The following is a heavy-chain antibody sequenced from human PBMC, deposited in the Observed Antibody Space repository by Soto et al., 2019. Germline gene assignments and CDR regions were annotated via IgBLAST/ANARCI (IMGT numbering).Heavy chain of an antibody. V-gene: IGHV4-30-4*01. Sequence: SETLSLTCTVSGGSLNSNNYYWSWIRQPPGKGLEWIGHIYNTGSTYNNPSLESRVTISVDTSKNQFSLSLTSVTAADTAIYYGSRGLPSEKVDAWGQGTLVTVSS. CDR1: GGSLNSNNYY. CDR3: SRGLPSEKVDA. CDR2: IYNTGST. J-gene: IGHJ5*02.